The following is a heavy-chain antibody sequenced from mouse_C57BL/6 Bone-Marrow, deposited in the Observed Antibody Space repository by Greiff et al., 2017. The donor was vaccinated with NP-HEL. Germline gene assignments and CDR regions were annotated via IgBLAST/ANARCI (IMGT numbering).Heavy chain of an antibody. CDR3: GRDALLYPFAY. J-gene: IGHJ3*01. V-gene: IGHV7-1*01. CDR2: SRNKANDYTT. CDR1: GFTFSDFY. D-gene: IGHD2-12*01. Sequence: EVKLVESGGGLVQPGRSLRLSCATSGFTFSDFYMEWVRQAPGKGLEWIAASRNKANDYTTEYSASVKGRVIVSRDTSQSILYLQMNALGAEDTAICYCGRDALLYPFAYWGQGALVTVSA.